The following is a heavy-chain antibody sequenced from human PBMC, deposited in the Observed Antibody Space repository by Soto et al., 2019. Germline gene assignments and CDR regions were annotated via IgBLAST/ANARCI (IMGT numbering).Heavy chain of an antibody. CDR3: ARLPTEGWFDP. D-gene: IGHD1-26*01. CDR2: IYYSGNT. CDR1: GGSISSSNYY. J-gene: IGHJ5*02. Sequence: PSETLSLTCTVSGGSISSSNYYWGWIRQPPGKGLEWIGTIYYSGNTYYNPSLKSRVTISVDTSKDQFSLKLTSVTAADTAVYYCARLPTEGWFDPWGQGILVTVSS. V-gene: IGHV4-39*01.